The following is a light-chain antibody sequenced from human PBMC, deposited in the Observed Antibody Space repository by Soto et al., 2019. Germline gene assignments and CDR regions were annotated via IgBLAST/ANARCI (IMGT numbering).Light chain of an antibody. CDR1: QSVSSSY. CDR2: GAS. CDR3: QQYGGSPAIT. Sequence: EIVLTQSPGTLSLSPGERATLSCRASQSVSSSYLAWYQQKPGQAPTLLIYGASSRATGIPDRFSGSGSGTEFTLTISRLEPEDFAVYFCQQYGGSPAITFGQGTRLEI. V-gene: IGKV3-20*01. J-gene: IGKJ5*01.